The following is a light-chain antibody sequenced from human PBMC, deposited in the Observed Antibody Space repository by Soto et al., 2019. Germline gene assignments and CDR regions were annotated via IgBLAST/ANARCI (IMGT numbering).Light chain of an antibody. J-gene: IGKJ2*01. CDR3: QQSYSTPYT. Sequence: DIQLTQSPSSLSAYVGDRVTITCRASQNISIYLNWYQQKPGKAPYLLIYGASSLQSGVPSRFSGSGSGTDFTLAIRSLQPDDFATYYCQQSYSTPYTFGQGARLETK. CDR2: GAS. V-gene: IGKV1-39*01. CDR1: QNISIY.